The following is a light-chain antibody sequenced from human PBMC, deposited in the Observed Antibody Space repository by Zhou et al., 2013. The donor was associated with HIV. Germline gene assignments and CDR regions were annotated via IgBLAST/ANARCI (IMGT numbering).Light chain of an antibody. CDR1: QSISSW. CDR2: KAS. V-gene: IGKV1-5*03. Sequence: DIQMTQSPSTLSASVGDRVTITCRASQSISSWLAWYQQKPGKAPKLLIYKASSLESGVPSRFSGSGSGTDFTLTISSLQPEDFATYYCQQSYSIPRTFGQGPRWKSN. CDR3: QQSYSIPRT. J-gene: IGKJ1*01.